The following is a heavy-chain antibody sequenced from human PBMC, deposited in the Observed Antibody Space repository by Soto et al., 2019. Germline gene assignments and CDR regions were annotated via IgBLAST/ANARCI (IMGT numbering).Heavy chain of an antibody. V-gene: IGHV1-69*13. CDR1: GGTFISYA. D-gene: IGHD2-15*01. CDR3: SRDRKGCSGGSCYYYYGMDV. J-gene: IGHJ6*02. Sequence: SVKVSCKASGGTFISYAISWVRQAPGQGLEWMGGIIPIFGTANYAQKFQGRVTITADESTSTAYMELSSLRSEDTAVYYWSRDRKGCSGGSCYYYYGMDVWGQGTTVTVSS. CDR2: IIPIFGTA.